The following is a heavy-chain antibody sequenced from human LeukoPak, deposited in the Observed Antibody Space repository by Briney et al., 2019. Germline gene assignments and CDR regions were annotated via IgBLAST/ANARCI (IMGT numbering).Heavy chain of an antibody. D-gene: IGHD4-17*01. CDR1: GFTFSSYG. J-gene: IGHJ4*02. Sequence: QTGGSLRLSCAASGFTFSSYGMHWVRQAPGKGLEWVATIKHDGSENYYVDSVKGRFTISRDNAKNSLYLQMNSLRAEDTAVYYSARHDYGDLGQGTLVTVSS. V-gene: IGHV3-7*02. CDR2: IKHDGSEN. CDR3: ARHDYGD.